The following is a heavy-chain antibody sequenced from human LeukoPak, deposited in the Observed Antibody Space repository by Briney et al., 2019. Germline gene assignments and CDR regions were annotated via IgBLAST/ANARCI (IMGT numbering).Heavy chain of an antibody. Sequence: SETLSLTCSVSGGSIGSGGYYWSWIRQHPGKDLEWIGYIGYSESTYYKPSPKSRLTIALDTSKNQFSLTLTSVTAADSAVYYYARVFYERNGYFVSLAGYFDVWGRGTLVTVSS. CDR2: IGYSEST. J-gene: IGHJ2*01. CDR3: ARVFYERNGYFVSLAGYFDV. D-gene: IGHD3-22*01. V-gene: IGHV4-31*03. CDR1: GGSIGSGGYY.